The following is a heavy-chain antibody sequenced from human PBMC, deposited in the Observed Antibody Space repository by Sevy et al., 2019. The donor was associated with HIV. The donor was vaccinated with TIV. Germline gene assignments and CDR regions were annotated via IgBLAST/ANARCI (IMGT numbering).Heavy chain of an antibody. V-gene: IGHV4-59*01. CDR3: ANGISARLDY. D-gene: IGHD6-6*01. CDR2: FYYSGRT. J-gene: IGHJ4*02. Sequence: SETLSLTCTVSGHSISGYYWSWIRQPPGKGLEWIGYFYYSGRTNYSPSLKSRATISVDTSKNQISLTLTSVTAADTAIYYCANGISARLDYWGQGTLVTVSS. CDR1: GHSISGYY.